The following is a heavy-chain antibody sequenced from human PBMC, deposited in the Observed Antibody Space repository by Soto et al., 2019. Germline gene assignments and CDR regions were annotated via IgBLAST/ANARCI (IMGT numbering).Heavy chain of an antibody. CDR2: IYYAGTT. V-gene: IGHV4-59*08. CDR3: ARLGAYYQALDS. CDR1: DGSISPNY. J-gene: IGHJ4*02. D-gene: IGHD3-22*01. Sequence: QVQLQESGPGLVKPSETLSLRCTVSDGSISPNYRTWILQPPGKGLECIGYIYYAGTTTYNPSLKSRVSISVDTSKNEISLKLTSVTAADTAVYYCARLGAYYQALDSWGQGTLVTVSS.